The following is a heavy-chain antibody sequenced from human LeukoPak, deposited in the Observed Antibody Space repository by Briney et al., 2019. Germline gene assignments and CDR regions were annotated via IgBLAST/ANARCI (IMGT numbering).Heavy chain of an antibody. CDR2: IYYSGST. Sequence: PSETLSLTCTVSGGSISSGSYYWGWIRQPPGKGLEWIGSIYYSGSTSYNPSLKSRVTVSVDTSKNQFSLKLISVTAADTAVYYCARLGFGEPRLDYWGQGTLVTVSS. CDR1: GGSISSGSYY. J-gene: IGHJ4*02. V-gene: IGHV4-39*01. CDR3: ARLGFGEPRLDY. D-gene: IGHD3-10*01.